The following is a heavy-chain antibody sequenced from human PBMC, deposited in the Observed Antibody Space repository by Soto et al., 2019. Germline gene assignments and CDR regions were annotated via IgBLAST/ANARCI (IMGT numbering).Heavy chain of an antibody. J-gene: IGHJ4*02. V-gene: IGHV4-61*01. Sequence: QVQLQESGPGLVKPSETLSLTCTVSGGSVSSGSYYWSWIRQPPGKGLEWIGYIYYSWSTNYNPSLKSRVTISVDTSKNQFSLKLSSVTAADTAVYYCARISGYSYGLPPYFDYWGQGTLVTVSS. CDR3: ARISGYSYGLPPYFDY. CDR2: IYYSWST. D-gene: IGHD5-18*01. CDR1: GGSVSSGSYY.